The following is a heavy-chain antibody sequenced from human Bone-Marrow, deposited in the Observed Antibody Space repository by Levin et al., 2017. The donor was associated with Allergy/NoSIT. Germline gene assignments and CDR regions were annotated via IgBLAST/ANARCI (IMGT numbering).Heavy chain of an antibody. CDR2: INFQRGDT. Sequence: SGESLKISCKASGYPLSGYWLHWVRQAPGQGLEWMGWINFQRGDTQYAKKFEGRVTMTRDTSLTAVYLDLSGLRFDDTAVYYCAKAIGSLFFYFEDWGQGSLVTVAS. CDR1: GYPLSGYW. V-gene: IGHV1-2*02. CDR3: AKAIGSLFFYFED. J-gene: IGHJ4*01. D-gene: IGHD2-21*01.